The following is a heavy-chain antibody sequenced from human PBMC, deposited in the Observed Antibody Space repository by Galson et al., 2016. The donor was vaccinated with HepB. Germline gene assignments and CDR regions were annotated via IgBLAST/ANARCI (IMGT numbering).Heavy chain of an antibody. D-gene: IGHD1-26*01. CDR3: AQAKASRSVGVTNFQH. J-gene: IGHJ1*01. Sequence: SLRLSCAASGFIFRDYAMHWVRQAPGKGLEWVSSISWNSGSIGYADSVKGRFTISRDNAKNSLYLQMNSLRAEDTAFYYCAQAKASRSVGVTNFQHWGQGTLVTVSS. V-gene: IGHV3-9*01. CDR1: GFIFRDYA. CDR2: ISWNSGSI.